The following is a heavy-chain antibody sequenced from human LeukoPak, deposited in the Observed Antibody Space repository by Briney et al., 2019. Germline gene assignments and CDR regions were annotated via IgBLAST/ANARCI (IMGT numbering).Heavy chain of an antibody. J-gene: IGHJ4*02. CDR2: LSASGGHT. CDR1: GFTFSSYA. CDR3: AKGGSSYSEMDY. D-gene: IGHD4-11*01. Sequence: GGSLRLSCAASGFTFSSYAMSWVRQAPGKGLEWVSGLSASGGHTYYSDSVKGRFTISRDNSKNALYLQMNSLRADDTAVYYCAKGGSSYSEMDYWGQGTLVTVSS. V-gene: IGHV3-23*01.